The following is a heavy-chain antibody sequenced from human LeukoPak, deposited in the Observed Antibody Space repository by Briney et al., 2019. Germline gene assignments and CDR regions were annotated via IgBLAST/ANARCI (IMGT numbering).Heavy chain of an antibody. J-gene: IGHJ5*02. Sequence: SETLSLTCTVSGGSISSGGYYWSWIRQHPGKGLEWIGYIYYSGSTYYNPSLKSRVTISVDTSKNQFSLKLSSVTAADTAVYYCARAYCSGGSCYGLNWFDPWGQGTLVTVSS. CDR2: IYYSGST. CDR3: ARAYCSGGSCYGLNWFDP. V-gene: IGHV4-31*03. D-gene: IGHD2-15*01. CDR1: GGSISSGGYY.